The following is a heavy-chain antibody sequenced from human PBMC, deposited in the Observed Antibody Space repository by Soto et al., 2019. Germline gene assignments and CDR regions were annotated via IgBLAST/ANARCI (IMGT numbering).Heavy chain of an antibody. V-gene: IGHV3-23*01. CDR2: LSGSGGST. CDR1: GFTFTSYA. Sequence: EVQLLESGGGLVQPGGSLRLSCAASGFTFTSYAMSWVRQAPGKGLEWVSALSGSGGSTYYADSVKGRFTISRDNSKNTLYLQMNSLRAEDTAVYYCARHSGYGVLGDDWGQGTLVTVSS. J-gene: IGHJ4*02. CDR3: ARHSGYGVLGDD. D-gene: IGHD5-12*01.